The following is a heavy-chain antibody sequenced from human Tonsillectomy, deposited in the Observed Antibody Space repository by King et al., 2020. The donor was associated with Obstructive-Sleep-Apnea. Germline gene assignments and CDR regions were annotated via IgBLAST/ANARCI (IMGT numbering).Heavy chain of an antibody. CDR1: SGSISSYY. D-gene: IGHD3-10*01. CDR3: AGADYNGPFQR. V-gene: IGHV4-59*08. CDR2: IYYSGNT. Sequence: QLQESGPGLVKPSETLSLTCTVSSGSISSYYWSWIRQPPGKGLEWIAYIYYSGNTNYNPSLKSRVTISVDTSKHQFSLELYSVTAADTAVYYCAGADYNGPFQRWGQGTLVTVSS. J-gene: IGHJ1*01.